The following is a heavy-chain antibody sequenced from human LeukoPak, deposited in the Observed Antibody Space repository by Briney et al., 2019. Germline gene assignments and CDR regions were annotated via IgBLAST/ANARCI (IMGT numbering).Heavy chain of an antibody. Sequence: SVKVSRKASGFTFTSSAVQWVRQARGQRLEWIGWIVVGSGNTNYAQKFQERVTITRDMSTSTAYMELSSLRSEDTAVYYCAAGLWFGEKDFDYWGQGTLVTVSS. D-gene: IGHD3-10*01. V-gene: IGHV1-58*01. CDR1: GFTFTSSA. CDR2: IVVGSGNT. CDR3: AAGLWFGEKDFDY. J-gene: IGHJ4*02.